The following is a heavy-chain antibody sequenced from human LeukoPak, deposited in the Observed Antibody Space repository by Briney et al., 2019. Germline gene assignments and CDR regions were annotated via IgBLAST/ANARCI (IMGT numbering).Heavy chain of an antibody. D-gene: IGHD3-22*01. CDR1: GGSISSSSYY. CDR3: ARPNSSGYPYYFDY. J-gene: IGHJ4*02. Sequence: PSETLSLTCTVSGGSISSSSYYWGWIRQPPGKGLEWIGSIYYGGSTYYNPSLKSRVTISVDTSKNQFSLNLTSVTAADTAVYYCARPNSSGYPYYFDYWGQGTLVTVSS. V-gene: IGHV4-39*01. CDR2: IYYGGST.